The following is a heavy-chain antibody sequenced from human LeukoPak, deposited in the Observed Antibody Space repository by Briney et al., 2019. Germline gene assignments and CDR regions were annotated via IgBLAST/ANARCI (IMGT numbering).Heavy chain of an antibody. CDR2: ISGSGGNT. CDR1: GFTFSSYA. V-gene: IGHV3-23*01. J-gene: IGHJ4*02. CDR3: AKVAFTEEVYYFDY. D-gene: IGHD3-16*01. Sequence: GGSLRLSCAASGFTFSSYAMSWVRQAPGEGLEWLSAISGSGGNTYYADSVKGRFTISRDNSKNTLYLQMNSLRAEDTAVYHCAKVAFTEEVYYFDYWGQGTLVTVSS.